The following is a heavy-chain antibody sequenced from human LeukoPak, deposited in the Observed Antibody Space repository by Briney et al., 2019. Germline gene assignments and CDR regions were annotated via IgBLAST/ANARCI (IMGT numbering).Heavy chain of an antibody. CDR1: GFTFGDYA. CDR2: ISGSGVST. Sequence: PGGSLRLSCTASGFTFGDYAMSWVRQAPGKGLEWVSSISGSGVSTYYADSVKGRFTISRDTSKNTLYLQMNSLRAEDTAVYYCAKDLFNYGDLDWGQGTLVTVSS. D-gene: IGHD4-17*01. CDR3: AKDLFNYGDLD. V-gene: IGHV3-23*01. J-gene: IGHJ4*02.